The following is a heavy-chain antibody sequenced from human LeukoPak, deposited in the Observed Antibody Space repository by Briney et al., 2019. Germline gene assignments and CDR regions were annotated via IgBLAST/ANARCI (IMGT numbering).Heavy chain of an antibody. CDR1: GGTFSSYA. D-gene: IGHD3-16*01. J-gene: IGHJ4*02. V-gene: IGHV1-69*05. Sequence: SVKVSCKASGGTFSSYAISWVRQAPGQGLEWMGGIIPIFGTANYAQKFQGRATITTDESTSTAYMELSSLRSEDTAVYYCAREGLGELTLDYWGQGTLVTVSS. CDR3: AREGLGELTLDY. CDR2: IIPIFGTA.